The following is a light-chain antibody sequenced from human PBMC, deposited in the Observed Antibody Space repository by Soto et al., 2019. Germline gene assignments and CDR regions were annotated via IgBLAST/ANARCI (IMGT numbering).Light chain of an antibody. CDR2: SAS. V-gene: IGKV1-39*01. CDR1: QRINIY. J-gene: IGKJ5*01. CDR3: QQSFSTPT. Sequence: DIQMTQSPSSLSTSIGDRVTITCRASQRINIYLSWYRQKPGKAPELLIYSASNLQSGVPSRFSGSGSGTDFTLTISGLQSEDFATYYCQQSFSTPTFGQGTRLEIK.